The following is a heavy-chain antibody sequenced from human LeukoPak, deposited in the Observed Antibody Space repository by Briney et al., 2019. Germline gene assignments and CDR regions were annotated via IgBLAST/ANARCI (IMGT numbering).Heavy chain of an antibody. J-gene: IGHJ3*02. CDR2: ISAYNGNT. CDR1: GYTFTSYG. Sequence: GASVKVSCKASGYTFTSYGISWVRQAPGQGLEWMGWISAYNGNTNYAQKLQGRVTMTTDTSTSTAYMELRSLRSDDTAVYYCARSIANPHGGNLGAFDIWGQGTMVTVSS. V-gene: IGHV1-18*01. D-gene: IGHD4-23*01. CDR3: ARSIANPHGGNLGAFDI.